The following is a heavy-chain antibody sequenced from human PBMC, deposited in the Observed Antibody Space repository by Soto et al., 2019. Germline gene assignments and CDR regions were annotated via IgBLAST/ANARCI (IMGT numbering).Heavy chain of an antibody. CDR1: GFTFSSYG. J-gene: IGHJ6*02. D-gene: IGHD6-19*01. V-gene: IGHV3-33*01. CDR3: ARDLEPSSGWYHGPLGMDV. Sequence: HPGGSLRLSCAASGFTFSSYGMHWVRQAPGKGLEWVAVIWYDGSNKYYADSVKGRFTISRDNSKNTLYLQMNSLRAEDTAVYYCARDLEPSSGWYHGPLGMDVWGQGTTVTVSS. CDR2: IWYDGSNK.